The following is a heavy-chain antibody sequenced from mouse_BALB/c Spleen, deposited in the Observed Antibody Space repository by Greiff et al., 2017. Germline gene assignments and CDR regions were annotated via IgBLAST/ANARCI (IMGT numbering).Heavy chain of an antibody. CDR2: IDPANGNT. D-gene: IGHD1-1*01. V-gene: IGHV14-3*02. J-gene: IGHJ3*01. Sequence: VQLQQSGAELAKPGASVKMSCKASGYTFTSYWMHWVKQRPEQGLEWIGRIDPANGNTKYDPKFQGKATITADTSSNTAYLQLSSLTSEDTAVYYCARELRSWFAYWGQGTLVTVSA. CDR3: ARELRSWFAY. CDR1: GYTFTSYW.